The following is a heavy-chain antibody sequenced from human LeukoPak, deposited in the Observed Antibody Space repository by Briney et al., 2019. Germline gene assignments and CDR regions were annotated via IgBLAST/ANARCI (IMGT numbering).Heavy chain of an antibody. CDR3: AKTGKYSSGWTNWFDP. Sequence: SETLSLTCTVSGGSISSSSYYWGWIRQHPGKGLEWIGTIYYSGSTYYNPSLKSRVTISVDTSKNQFSLKLSSVTAADTAVYYCAKTGKYSSGWTNWFDPWGQGTLVTVSS. D-gene: IGHD6-19*01. J-gene: IGHJ5*02. V-gene: IGHV4-39*01. CDR2: IYYSGST. CDR1: GGSISSSSYY.